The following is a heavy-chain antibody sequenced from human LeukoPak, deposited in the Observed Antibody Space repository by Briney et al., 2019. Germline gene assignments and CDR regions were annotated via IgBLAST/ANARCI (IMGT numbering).Heavy chain of an antibody. CDR3: ARHGNYGDFYYYAMDV. J-gene: IGHJ6*02. CDR1: GYTFTGYD. CDR2: MNPNSGNT. Sequence: ASVKVSCKASGYTFTGYDINWVRQATGQGLEWMGWMNPNSGNTGYAQKFQGRVTMTRNTSISTAYMELSSLRSEDTAVYYCARHGNYGDFYYYAMDVWGQGTTVTVSS. D-gene: IGHD4-17*01. V-gene: IGHV1-8*01.